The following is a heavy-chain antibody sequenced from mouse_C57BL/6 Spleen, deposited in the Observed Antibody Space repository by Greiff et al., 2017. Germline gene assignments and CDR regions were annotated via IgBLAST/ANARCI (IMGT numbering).Heavy chain of an antibody. J-gene: IGHJ1*03. CDR3: AREETGTSWYFDV. D-gene: IGHD4-1*01. V-gene: IGHV5-4*01. CDR2: ISDGGSYT. Sequence: DVMLVESGGGLVKPGGSLKLSCAASGFTFSSYAMSWVRQTPEKRLEWVATISDGGSYTYYPDNVKGRFTISRDNAKNNLYLQMSHLKSEDTAMYYCAREETGTSWYFDVWGTGTTVTVSS. CDR1: GFTFSSYA.